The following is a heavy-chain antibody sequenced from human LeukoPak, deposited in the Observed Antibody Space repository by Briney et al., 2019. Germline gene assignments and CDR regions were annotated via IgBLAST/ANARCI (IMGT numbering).Heavy chain of an antibody. CDR2: ISAYNGNT. V-gene: IGHV1-18*04. CDR3: ARVDNNGGNTLYFDY. J-gene: IGHJ4*02. D-gene: IGHD4-23*01. Sequence: GASVKVSCKASGYTFTSYGISWVRQAPGQGLEWMGWISAYNGNTNYAQKLQGRVTMTTDTSTSTAYMELRSLRSDDTAVYYCARVDNNGGNTLYFDYWGQGTLVTVSS. CDR1: GYTFTSYG.